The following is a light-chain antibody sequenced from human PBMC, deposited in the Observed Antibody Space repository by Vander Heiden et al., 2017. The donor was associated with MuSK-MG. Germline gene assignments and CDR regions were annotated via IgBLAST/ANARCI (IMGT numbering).Light chain of an antibody. CDR3: QVWDSSSDHVI. Sequence: SYVLTQPPSVSVAPGQTARITCGGNNIGSKSVHWYQQRPGQAPVLVIYYDRDRPSGIPEQFSGSNSGNTATLTISRVEAGDEADYYCQVWDSSSDHVIFGGGTKLTVL. V-gene: IGLV3-21*04. CDR2: YDR. CDR1: NIGSKS. J-gene: IGLJ2*01.